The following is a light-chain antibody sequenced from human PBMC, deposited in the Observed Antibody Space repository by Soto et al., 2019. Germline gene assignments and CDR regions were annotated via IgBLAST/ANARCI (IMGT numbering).Light chain of an antibody. CDR1: NSDIRSNKY. CDR3: SSYPPTTWV. V-gene: IGLV2-14*01. J-gene: IGLJ3*02. CDR2: EVT. Sequence: QSALTQPASVSGFPGQSITISCTGSNSDIRSNKYVSWYQQHPGRAPQLVIYEVTNRPSDVSFRFSGSKSGNTASLTISGLQAEDEADYYCSSYPPTTWVFGAGTKLTVL.